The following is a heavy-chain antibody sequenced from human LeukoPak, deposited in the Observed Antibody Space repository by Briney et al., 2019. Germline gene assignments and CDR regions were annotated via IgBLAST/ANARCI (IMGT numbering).Heavy chain of an antibody. J-gene: IGHJ4*02. D-gene: IGHD6-6*01. Sequence: ASVKVSCKASGYTFTGYYMHWVRQAPGQGLEWMGWINPNSGGTNYAQKFQGRVTMTRDTSTSTAYMELSRLRSDDTAVYYCARVDTAARRGDFDYWGQGTLVTVSS. V-gene: IGHV1-2*02. CDR3: ARVDTAARRGDFDY. CDR2: INPNSGGT. CDR1: GYTFTGYY.